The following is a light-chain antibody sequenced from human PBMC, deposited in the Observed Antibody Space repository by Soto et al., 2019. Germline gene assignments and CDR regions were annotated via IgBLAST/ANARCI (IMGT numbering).Light chain of an antibody. CDR3: QKYDSAPWT. CDR1: QGISNY. Sequence: DIQMTQSPSTLSASVRDRVTITCRASQGISNYLAWYQQKPGKVPKLLIYAASTLQSGVPSRFSGSGSGTDFTLTISSLQHEDVATYYCQKYDSAPWTFGQGTKVEIK. CDR2: AAS. V-gene: IGKV1-27*01. J-gene: IGKJ1*01.